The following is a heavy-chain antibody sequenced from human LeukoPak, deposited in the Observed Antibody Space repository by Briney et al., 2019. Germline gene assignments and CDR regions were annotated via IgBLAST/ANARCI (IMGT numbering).Heavy chain of an antibody. J-gene: IGHJ4*02. V-gene: IGHV3-23*01. CDR2: ISGSGGSA. CDR3: AKDLNVIRASVFDY. D-gene: IGHD2-21*01. CDR1: GFTFSSYA. Sequence: TGGSLRLSCAASGFTFSSYAMSWVRQAPGKGLEWVSAISGSGGSAYYADSVKGRFTISRDNSKNTLYLQMNSLRAEDTAVYYCAKDLNVIRASVFDYWGQGTLVTVSS.